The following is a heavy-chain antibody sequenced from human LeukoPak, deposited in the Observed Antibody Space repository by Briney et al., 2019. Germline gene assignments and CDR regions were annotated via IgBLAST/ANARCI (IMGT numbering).Heavy chain of an antibody. J-gene: IGHJ5*02. CDR2: IYYSGST. CDR3: ASSSWYNRWFDP. D-gene: IGHD6-13*01. V-gene: IGHV4-39*07. Sequence: SETLSLTCTVSGGSISSSSYYWGWIRQPPGKGLEWIGSIYYSGSTYYNPSLKSRVTMSVDTSKNQFSLKLSSVTAADTAVYYCASSSWYNRWFDPWGQGTLVTVSS. CDR1: GGSISSSSYY.